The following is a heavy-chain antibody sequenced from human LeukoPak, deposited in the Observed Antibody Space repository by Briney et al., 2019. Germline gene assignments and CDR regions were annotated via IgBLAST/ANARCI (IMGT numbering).Heavy chain of an antibody. CDR3: ARGPSHYCSGGSCYSGDY. J-gene: IGHJ4*02. D-gene: IGHD2-15*01. CDR1: GYTFTSYD. V-gene: IGHV1-8*01. Sequence: GASVKVSCKASGYTFTSYDINWVQQATGQGLEWMGWMNPNSGNTGYAQKFQGRVTMTRNTSISTAYMELSSLRSEDTAVYYCARGPSHYCSGGSCYSGDYWGQGTLVTVSS. CDR2: MNPNSGNT.